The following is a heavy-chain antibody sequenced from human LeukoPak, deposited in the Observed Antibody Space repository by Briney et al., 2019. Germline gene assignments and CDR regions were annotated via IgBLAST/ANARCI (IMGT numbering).Heavy chain of an antibody. CDR2: INPNSGGT. CDR3: ARDLDRPELTIDY. D-gene: IGHD1-14*01. J-gene: IGHJ4*02. CDR1: GYTFTGYY. V-gene: IGHV1-2*02. Sequence: ASVEVSCKASGYTFTGYYMHWVRQAPGQGLEWMGWINPNSGGTNYAQKFQGRVTMTRDTSISTAYMELSRLRSDDTAVYYCARDLDRPELTIDYWGQGTLVTVSS.